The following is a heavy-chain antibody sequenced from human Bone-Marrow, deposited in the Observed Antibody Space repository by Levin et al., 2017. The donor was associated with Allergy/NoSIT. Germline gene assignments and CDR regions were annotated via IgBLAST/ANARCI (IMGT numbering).Heavy chain of an antibody. CDR3: ASWAMFYYDGSDFDYFYYGMDV. CDR1: GLSFSNYD. J-gene: IGHJ6*02. V-gene: IGHV3-21*06. CDR2: ISGGSSRI. Sequence: ETLSLTCAASGLSFSNYDMNWVRQAPGKGLEWVSSISGGSSRIYYADSVKGRFTISRDNAKNSLYLQMNSRRVEDTAVYYCASWAMFYYDGSDFDYFYYGMDVWGQGTTVTVSS. D-gene: IGHD3-16*01.